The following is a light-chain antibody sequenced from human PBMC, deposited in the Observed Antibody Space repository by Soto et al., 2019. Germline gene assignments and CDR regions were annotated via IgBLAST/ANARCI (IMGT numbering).Light chain of an antibody. CDR2: DAS. Sequence: EVVLTQSPATLFLSPGERATLFGRASQSVSSYLAWYQQKPGQAPRLIIYDASNRATGIPARFSGSGSGTDFTLTISSLEPEDFAFYYCQQRSNWPHITFGQGTRLEIK. J-gene: IGKJ5*01. V-gene: IGKV3-11*01. CDR3: QQRSNWPHIT. CDR1: QSVSSY.